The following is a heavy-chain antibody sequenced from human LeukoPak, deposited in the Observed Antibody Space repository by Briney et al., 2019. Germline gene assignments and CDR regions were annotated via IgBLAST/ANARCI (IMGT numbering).Heavy chain of an antibody. Sequence: SETLSLTCTVSGGSISSYYWSWIRQPPGKGLEWIGYIHYSGSTNYNPSLKSRVTISVDMSKNQFSLKLSSVTAADTAVYYCARGGSTLHSAGGHDIEFYYYYYMDVWGKGTTVTISS. CDR1: GGSISSYY. CDR3: ARGGSTLHSAGGHDIEFYYYYYMDV. CDR2: IHYSGST. J-gene: IGHJ6*03. V-gene: IGHV4-59*01. D-gene: IGHD3-9*01.